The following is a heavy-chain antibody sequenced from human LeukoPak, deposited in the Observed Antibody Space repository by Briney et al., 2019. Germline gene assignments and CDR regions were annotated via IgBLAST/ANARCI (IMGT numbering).Heavy chain of an antibody. CDR2: VYHSGIT. D-gene: IGHD3-22*01. J-gene: IGHJ3*02. CDR1: GGSITNTNYY. CDR3: ARVAPDLHYYDSSAHGAFDI. Sequence: SETLSLTCTVSGGSITNTNYYWAWIRQPPGEGLEWIGSVYHSGITYYTPSLKSRVSISVDTSKNQFSLKLSSVTAADTAVYYCARVAPDLHYYDSSAHGAFDIWGQGTMVTVSS. V-gene: IGHV4-39*07.